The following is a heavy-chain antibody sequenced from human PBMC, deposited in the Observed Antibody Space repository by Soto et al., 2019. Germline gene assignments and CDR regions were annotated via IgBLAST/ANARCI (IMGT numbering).Heavy chain of an antibody. V-gene: IGHV5-51*01. Sequence: PGESLKISCKGSGYSFTSYWIGWVRQMPGKGLEWMGIIYPGDSDTRYSPSFQGQVTISADKSISTAYLQWSSLKASDTAMYYCARHGEYYYDSSGYQIAFDYWGQGTLVTVSS. CDR3: ARHGEYYYDSSGYQIAFDY. CDR2: IYPGDSDT. J-gene: IGHJ4*02. D-gene: IGHD3-22*01. CDR1: GYSFTSYW.